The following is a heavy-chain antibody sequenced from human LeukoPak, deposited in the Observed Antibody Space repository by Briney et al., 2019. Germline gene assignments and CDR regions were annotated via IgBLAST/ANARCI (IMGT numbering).Heavy chain of an antibody. V-gene: IGHV3-9*03. CDR3: ARALYGYFDY. CDR2: INWNSGSI. D-gene: IGHD3-16*01. CDR1: GFTFDDYA. J-gene: IGHJ4*02. Sequence: GRSLRLSCAASGFTFDDYAMPWVRQAPGKGLEWVSGINWNSGSIDYADSVKGRFTISRDNARNSLYLQMNSLRAEDMALYYCARALYGYFDYWGQGTLVTVSS.